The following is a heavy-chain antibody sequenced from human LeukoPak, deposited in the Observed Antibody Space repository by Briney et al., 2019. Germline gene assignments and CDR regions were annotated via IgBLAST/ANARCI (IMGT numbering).Heavy chain of an antibody. CDR1: GGSISSSNW. Sequence: SGTLSLTCAVSGGSISSSNWWSWVRQPPGKGLEWIGEIYHRGSSNYNPSLKTRVTISVDKSKNQFSLKLSSVTAADTAVYYCARKTGVDWFDPWGQGTLVTVSS. J-gene: IGHJ5*02. V-gene: IGHV4-4*02. D-gene: IGHD1-14*01. CDR2: IYHRGSS. CDR3: ARKTGVDWFDP.